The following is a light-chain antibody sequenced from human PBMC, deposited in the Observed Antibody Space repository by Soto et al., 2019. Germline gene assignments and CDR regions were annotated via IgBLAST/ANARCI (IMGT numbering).Light chain of an antibody. CDR3: QQYGNSPRGT. J-gene: IGKJ1*01. V-gene: IGKV3-20*01. Sequence: EIVLTQSPDTLSLSPGERATLSCRASQSVASSYLAWYQQKPGQAPRLLIYGASSRATGIPDRFSGSGSGTDFTLTISRLEPEDFAVYYCQQYGNSPRGTFGQGTKVE. CDR1: QSVASSY. CDR2: GAS.